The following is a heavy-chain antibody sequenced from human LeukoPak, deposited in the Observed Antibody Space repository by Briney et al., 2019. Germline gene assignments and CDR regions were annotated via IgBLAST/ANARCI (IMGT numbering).Heavy chain of an antibody. CDR1: GFTVSSNY. D-gene: IGHD3-3*01. J-gene: IGHJ3*02. CDR3: ARGFLGDAFDI. CDR2: FYGGGRT. V-gene: IGHV3-53*01. Sequence: GGSLRLSCAASGFTVSSNYMSWVRQAPGKGLEWVSVFYGGGRTYYADSVKGRFTISRENAKNSLYLQMNSLRAGDTAVYYCARGFLGDAFDIWGQGTMVTVSS.